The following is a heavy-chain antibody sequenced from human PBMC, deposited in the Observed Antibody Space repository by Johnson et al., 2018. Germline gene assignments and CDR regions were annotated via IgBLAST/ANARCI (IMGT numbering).Heavy chain of an antibody. V-gene: IGHV3-33*01. D-gene: IGHD6-13*01. CDR3: ARDSAAATCMDV. Sequence: QVQLVQSGGGVVQPGRSXRLSCAASGFTFSSYGMHWVRQAPGKGLEWVAVVWYDGSNKYYADSVKGLFTISRDNSKNTRYLQMKSLRAEDTAVYYCARDSAAATCMDVWGQGTTVTVS. CDR2: VWYDGSNK. J-gene: IGHJ6*02. CDR1: GFTFSSYG.